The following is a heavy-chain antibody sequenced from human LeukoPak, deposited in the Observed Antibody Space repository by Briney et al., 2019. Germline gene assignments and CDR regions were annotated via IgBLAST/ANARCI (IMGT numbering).Heavy chain of an antibody. CDR2: INAGNGNT. J-gene: IGHJ5*02. V-gene: IGHV1-3*01. D-gene: IGHD3-10*01. CDR3: ARDGYYGSGSPNWFDP. CDR1: GYTFTSYA. Sequence: ASVKVSCKASGYTFTSYAMHWVRQAPGQRLEWMGWINAGNGNTKYSQKFQGRVTITRDTSASTAYMELSSLRSEDTAAYYCARDGYYGSGSPNWFDPWGQGTLVTVSS.